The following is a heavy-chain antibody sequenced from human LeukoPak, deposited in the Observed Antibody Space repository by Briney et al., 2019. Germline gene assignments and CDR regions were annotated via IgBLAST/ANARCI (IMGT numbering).Heavy chain of an antibody. J-gene: IGHJ1*01. CDR2: ISGGGDIT. CDR3: VREDTPATANY. D-gene: IGHD2-21*02. V-gene: IGHV3-23*01. CDR1: GFNFANHA. Sequence: LTGGSLRLSCAASGFNFANHAMSWVRQTPGKGLEWVSAISGGGDITYYADSVTGRFTISRDNSKDTLFLQTHSLRPGDTAVYYCVREDTPATANYWGQGTLVTISS.